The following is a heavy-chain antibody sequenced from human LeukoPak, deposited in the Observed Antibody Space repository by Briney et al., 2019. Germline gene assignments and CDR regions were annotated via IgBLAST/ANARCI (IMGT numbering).Heavy chain of an antibody. V-gene: IGHV3-23*01. CDR1: GFTFSSYA. CDR2: ISGSGGST. J-gene: IGHJ4*02. Sequence: GGSLRLSCAAPGFTFSSYAMSWVRQAPGKGLEWVSAISGSGGSTYYADSVKGRFTISRDNSKNTLYLQMNSLRAEDTAVYYCARQGTYYDFWSGYYEDYWGQGTLVTVSS. D-gene: IGHD3-3*01. CDR3: ARQGTYYDFWSGYYEDY.